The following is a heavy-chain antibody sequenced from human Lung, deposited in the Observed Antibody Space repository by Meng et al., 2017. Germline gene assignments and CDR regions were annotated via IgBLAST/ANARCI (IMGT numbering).Heavy chain of an antibody. CDR2: INHSGST. D-gene: IGHD4-11*01. Sequence: QGPVQQWGAGLLKPSETRSLTCVVSGGYFSDYYWSWIRQPPGKGLEWIGEINHSGSTNYNPSLESRATISVDTSQNNLSLKLSSVTAADSAVYYCARGPTTMAHDFDYWGQGTLVTVSS. J-gene: IGHJ4*02. CDR3: ARGPTTMAHDFDY. CDR1: GGYFSDYY. V-gene: IGHV4-34*01.